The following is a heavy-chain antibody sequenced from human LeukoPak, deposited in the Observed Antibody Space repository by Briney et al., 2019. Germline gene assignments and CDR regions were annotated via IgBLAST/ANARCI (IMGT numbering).Heavy chain of an antibody. D-gene: IGHD1-26*01. CDR2: IYYSGGT. CDR3: ARERVGASGGAFDF. V-gene: IGHV4-59*01. CDR1: GGSISSYY. J-gene: IGHJ3*01. Sequence: PSETLSLTCTVSGGSISSYYWSWIRQPPGKGLEWIGYIYYSGGTNYNPSLKSRVTISVDTSKNQFSLKLTSVTAADTAVYYCARERVGASGGAFDFWGQGTMVTVSS.